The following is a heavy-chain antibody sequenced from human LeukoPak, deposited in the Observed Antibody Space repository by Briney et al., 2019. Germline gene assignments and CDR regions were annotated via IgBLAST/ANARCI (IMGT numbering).Heavy chain of an antibody. CDR3: AREDSSGWYVGDY. CDR2: INPSGGST. CDR1: GYTFTSYY. D-gene: IGHD6-19*01. J-gene: IGHJ4*02. V-gene: IGHV1-46*01. Sequence: GASVKVSCKASGYTFTSYYMHWVRQAPAQGLEWMGIINPSGGSTSYAQKFQGRVTMTRDISTSTVYMELSSLRSEDTAVYYCAREDSSGWYVGDYWGQGTLVTVSS.